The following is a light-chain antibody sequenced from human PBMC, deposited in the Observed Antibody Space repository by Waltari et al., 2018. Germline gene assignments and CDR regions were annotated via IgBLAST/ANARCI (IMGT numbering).Light chain of an antibody. CDR1: SSDVGGFDF. V-gene: IGLV2-14*03. CDR3: SSYTSTTTPYNV. CDR2: GVS. J-gene: IGLJ6*01. Sequence: QSALTQPASVSGSPGQSITISCTGTSSDVGGFDFVSWYQQYPGKAPKLIIYGVSDRPSVVSNRFSGSKSGNTASLTISGLQTEDEADYYCSSYTSTTTPYNVFGSGTKVTVL.